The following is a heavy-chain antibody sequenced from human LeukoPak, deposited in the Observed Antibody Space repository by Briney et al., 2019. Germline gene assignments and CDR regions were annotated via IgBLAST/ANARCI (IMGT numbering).Heavy chain of an antibody. J-gene: IGHJ4*02. D-gene: IGHD3-16*01. CDR1: GYTFTGYY. V-gene: IGHV1-2*02. Sequence: ASVKVSCKASGYTFTGYYMHWVRQAPGQGLEWMGWINPNSGDTYYAPKFQGRVTMTRNTSISTAYMELSSLRSEDTAVYYCARKRRGGVIDYWGQGTLVTVSS. CDR2: INPNSGDT. CDR3: ARKRRGGVIDY.